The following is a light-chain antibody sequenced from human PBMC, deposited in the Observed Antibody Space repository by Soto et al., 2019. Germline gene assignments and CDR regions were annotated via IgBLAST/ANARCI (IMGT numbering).Light chain of an antibody. V-gene: IGKV1-5*01. J-gene: IGKJ1*01. CDR3: QQYNSYPWT. Sequence: DIQMTQSPSTLSASVGDRVTITCRASQSISSWLAWYQQKPGKASKLLIYDASSLESGVPSRVSGSGSGTELTLNIICLQPDVFGSYYCQQYNSYPWTFGQGTKVQIE. CDR2: DAS. CDR1: QSISSW.